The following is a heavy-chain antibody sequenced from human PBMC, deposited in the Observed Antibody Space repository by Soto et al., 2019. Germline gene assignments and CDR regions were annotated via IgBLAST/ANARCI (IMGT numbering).Heavy chain of an antibody. Sequence: PGGSLRLSCAASGFTFSSYSMNWVRQAPGKGLEWVSYISSSSSTIYYADSVKGRFTISRDNAKNSLYLQMNSLRAEDTAVYYCARDSDPGYWGQGTLVTVSS. CDR1: GFTFSSYS. V-gene: IGHV3-48*01. CDR2: ISSSSSTI. J-gene: IGHJ4*02. CDR3: ARDSDPGY.